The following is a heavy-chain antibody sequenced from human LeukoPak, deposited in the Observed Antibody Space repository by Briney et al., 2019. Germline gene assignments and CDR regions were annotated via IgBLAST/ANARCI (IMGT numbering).Heavy chain of an antibody. V-gene: IGHV4-4*07. CDR1: GGSISSYY. CDR2: IYNSGST. D-gene: IGHD3-22*01. Sequence: PSQTLSLTCTVSGGSISSYYWSWIRQPAGKGLEWIGRIYNSGSTNYNPSLKSRVPMSADTSKNQFSLKLSSMTAADTAVYYCARAGFHSSPFDYWGQGILVTVSS. CDR3: ARAGFHSSPFDY. J-gene: IGHJ4*02.